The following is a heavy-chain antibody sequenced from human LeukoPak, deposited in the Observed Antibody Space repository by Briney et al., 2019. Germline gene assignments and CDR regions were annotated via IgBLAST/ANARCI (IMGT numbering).Heavy chain of an antibody. J-gene: IGHJ4*02. CDR2: ISYDGSNK. CDR1: GFTFSSYG. D-gene: IGHD3-22*01. V-gene: IGHV3-30*18. CDR3: AKVHLTYYYDSSGYGFQGF. Sequence: GGSLRLSCAASGFTFSSYGMHWVRQAPGKGLEWVAVISYDGSNKYYGDSVKGRFTISRDNSKNTLYLQMNSLRAEDTAVYYCAKVHLTYYYDSSGYGFQGFWGQGTLVTVSS.